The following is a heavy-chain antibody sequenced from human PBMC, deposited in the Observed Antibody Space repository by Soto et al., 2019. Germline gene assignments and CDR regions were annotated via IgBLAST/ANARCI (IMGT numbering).Heavy chain of an antibody. CDR1: GYTFTSYG. CDR3: ARERYCSSTSCYAPTGDYYMDV. Sequence: ASVKVSSKASGYTFTSYGISWVRQAPGKGLEKMGWISAYNGNTNYAQKLQGRVTMTTDTSTSTAYMELRSLRSDDTAVYYCARERYCSSTSCYAPTGDYYMDVWRKGTTVTVSS. J-gene: IGHJ6*03. V-gene: IGHV1-18*01. D-gene: IGHD2-2*01. CDR2: ISAYNGNT.